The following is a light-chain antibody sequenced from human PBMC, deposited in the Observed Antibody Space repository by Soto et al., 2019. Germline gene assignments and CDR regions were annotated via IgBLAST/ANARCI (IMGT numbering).Light chain of an antibody. V-gene: IGLV2-11*01. J-gene: IGLJ1*01. CDR2: DVS. Sequence: QSALTQPRSVSGSPGQSVTISCTGTSSDVGGYNYVSWYQQHPGKAPKVMIYDVSERPSGVPDRFSGSKSGNTASLTISWLQAEEEADYYCCSYAGSPRYVLGTGTKLTVL. CDR3: CSYAGSPRYV. CDR1: SSDVGGYNY.